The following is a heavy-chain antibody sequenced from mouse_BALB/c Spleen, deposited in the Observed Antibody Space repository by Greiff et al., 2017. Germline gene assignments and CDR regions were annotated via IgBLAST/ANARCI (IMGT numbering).Heavy chain of an antibody. CDR2: ISSGSSTI. Sequence: EVQLVESGGGLVQPGGSRKLSCAASGFTFSSFGMHWVRQAPGKGLEWVGYISSGSSTIYYADTVKGRFTISRDNPKNTLYLQLSSLKSEDTAMYYCARHDAMDYWGQGTSVTVSS. CDR1: GFTFSSFG. V-gene: IGHV5-17*02. CDR3: ARHDAMDY. J-gene: IGHJ4*01.